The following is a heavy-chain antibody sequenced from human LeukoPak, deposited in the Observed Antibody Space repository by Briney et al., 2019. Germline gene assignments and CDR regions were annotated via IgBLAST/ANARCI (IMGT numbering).Heavy chain of an antibody. CDR3: ATDFYDST. D-gene: IGHD3-22*01. Sequence: GGSLRLSFATSGFTFSNAWMNWVRQAPGKGLEWVGRIRSNSDGGTIDYAAPVKGRFTLSRDDSKTTLYLQMNSLQTEDTAVYYCATDFYDSTWGQGTLVTVSS. CDR2: IRSNSDGGTI. V-gene: IGHV3-15*07. J-gene: IGHJ5*02. CDR1: GFTFSNAW.